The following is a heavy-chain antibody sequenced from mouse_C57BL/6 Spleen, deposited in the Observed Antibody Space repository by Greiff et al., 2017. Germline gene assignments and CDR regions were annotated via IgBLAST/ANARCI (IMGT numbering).Heavy chain of an antibody. CDR3: ARLYDYDGYAMDY. CDR1: GYSFTSYY. Sequence: QVQLQQSGPELVKPGASVKISCKASGYSFTSYYIHWVKQRPGQGLEWIGWIYPGSGNTKYNEKFKGKATLTADTSSSTAYMQLSSLTSEDSAVYYCARLYDYDGYAMDYWGQGTSVTVSS. J-gene: IGHJ4*01. CDR2: IYPGSGNT. D-gene: IGHD2-4*01. V-gene: IGHV1-66*01.